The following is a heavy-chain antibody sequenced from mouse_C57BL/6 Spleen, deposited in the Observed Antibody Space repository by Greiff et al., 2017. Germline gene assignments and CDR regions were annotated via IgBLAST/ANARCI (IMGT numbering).Heavy chain of an antibody. CDR1: GFTFSSYA. CDR3: TSGYGNYWYAMDY. CDR2: ISSGGDYI. J-gene: IGHJ4*01. V-gene: IGHV5-9-1*02. D-gene: IGHD2-10*02. Sequence: EVKLVESGEGLVKPGGSLKLSCAASGFTFSSYAMSWVRQTPEKRLEWVAYISSGGDYIYYADTVKGRFTISRDNARNTLYLQMSSLKSEDTAMYYCTSGYGNYWYAMDYWGQGTSVTVSS.